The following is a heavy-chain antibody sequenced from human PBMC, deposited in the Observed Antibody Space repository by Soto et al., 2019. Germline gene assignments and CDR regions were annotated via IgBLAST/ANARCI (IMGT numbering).Heavy chain of an antibody. V-gene: IGHV1-69*01. CDR2: IIPIFGTA. Sequence: QVQLVQSGAEVKKPGSSVKVSCKASGGTFSSYAISWVRQAPGQGLEWMGGIIPIFGTANYAQKFQGRVTITADESTSTAYMELSSLRSEDTAVYYCARQNYDFWSGYYTQYDFDYWGQGTLVTVSS. D-gene: IGHD3-3*01. CDR3: ARQNYDFWSGYYTQYDFDY. CDR1: GGTFSSYA. J-gene: IGHJ4*02.